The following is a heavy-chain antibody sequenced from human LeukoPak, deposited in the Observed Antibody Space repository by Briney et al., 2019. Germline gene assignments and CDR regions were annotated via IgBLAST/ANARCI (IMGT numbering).Heavy chain of an antibody. CDR1: GFTFSSYG. CDR2: IRYDGSNK. CDR3: AKDIAVAGTAQRLNWFDP. D-gene: IGHD6-19*01. V-gene: IGHV3-30*02. Sequence: GGSLRLSCAASGFTFSSYGMHWVRQAPGKGLEWVAFIRYDGSNKYYADSVKGRFTISRDNSKNTLYLQMNSLRAEDTAVYYCAKDIAVAGTAQRLNWFDPWGQGTLVTVSS. J-gene: IGHJ5*02.